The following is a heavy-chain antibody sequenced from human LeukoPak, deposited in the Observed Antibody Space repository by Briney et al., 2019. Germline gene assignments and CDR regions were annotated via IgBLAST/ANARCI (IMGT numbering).Heavy chain of an antibody. D-gene: IGHD5-18*01. CDR3: ARGHRRTAMVYYYYYYMDV. Sequence: PSETLSLTCAVYGGSFSGYYWNWIRQPPGNGLEWIGEINHSGSTNYNPSLKSRVTISVDTSKNQFSLKLSSVTAADTAVYYCARGHRRTAMVYYYYYYMDVWGKGTTVTVSS. CDR2: INHSGST. V-gene: IGHV4-34*01. CDR1: GGSFSGYY. J-gene: IGHJ6*03.